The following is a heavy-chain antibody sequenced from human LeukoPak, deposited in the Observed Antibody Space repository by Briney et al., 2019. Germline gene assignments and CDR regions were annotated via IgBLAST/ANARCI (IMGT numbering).Heavy chain of an antibody. V-gene: IGHV3-21*01. J-gene: IGHJ2*01. CDR1: GFTFSSYA. CDR3: ARFGDGYTWVDWYFDL. D-gene: IGHD5-24*01. CDR2: ISSSSSYI. Sequence: GASLRLSCAASGFTFSSYAMSWVRQAPGKGLEWVSSISSSSSYIYYADSVKGRFTISRDNAKNSLYLQMNSLRAEDTAVYYCARFGDGYTWVDWYFDLWGRGTLVTVSS.